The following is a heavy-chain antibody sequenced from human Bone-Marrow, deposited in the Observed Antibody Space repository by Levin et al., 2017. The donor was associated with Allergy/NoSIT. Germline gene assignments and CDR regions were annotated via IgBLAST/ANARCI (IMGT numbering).Heavy chain of an antibody. CDR1: GFTFSSYA. CDR3: AKGIGGKTIGGGMDV. J-gene: IGHJ6*02. Sequence: GESLKISCAASGFTFSSYAMSWVRQAPVKGLEWVSAISGSGGSTYYADSVKGRFTISRDNSKNTLYLQMNSLRAEDTAVYYCAKGIGGKTIGGGMDVWGQGTTVTVSS. V-gene: IGHV3-23*01. CDR2: ISGSGGST. D-gene: IGHD3-16*01.